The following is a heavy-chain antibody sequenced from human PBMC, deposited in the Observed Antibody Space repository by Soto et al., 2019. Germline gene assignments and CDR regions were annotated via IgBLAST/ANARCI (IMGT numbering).Heavy chain of an antibody. V-gene: IGHV4-34*01. D-gene: IGHD3-22*01. Sequence: SETLSLTCAVYGGSFSGYYWSCIRQPPGKGLEWIGEINHSGSTNYNPSLKSRVTISVDTSKNQFSLKLGSVTAADTAVYYCARGSSDYYDSSGYSRFAYWGQGTLVTVSS. J-gene: IGHJ4*02. CDR3: ARGSSDYYDSSGYSRFAY. CDR1: GGSFSGYY. CDR2: INHSGST.